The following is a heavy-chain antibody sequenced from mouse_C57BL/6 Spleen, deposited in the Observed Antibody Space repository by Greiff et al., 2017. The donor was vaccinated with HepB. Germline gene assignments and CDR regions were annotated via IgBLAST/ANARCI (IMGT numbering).Heavy chain of an antibody. V-gene: IGHV3-6*01. J-gene: IGHJ1*03. D-gene: IGHD1-1*01. CDR3: ARDYYGSSYWYFDV. Sequence: DVQLQESGPGLVKPSQSLSLTRSVTGYSITSGYYWNWIRQFPGNKLEWMGYISYDGSNNYNPSLKNRISITRDTSKNQFFLKLNSVTTEDTATYYCARDYYGSSYWYFDVWGTGTTVTVSS. CDR1: GYSITSGYY. CDR2: ISYDGSN.